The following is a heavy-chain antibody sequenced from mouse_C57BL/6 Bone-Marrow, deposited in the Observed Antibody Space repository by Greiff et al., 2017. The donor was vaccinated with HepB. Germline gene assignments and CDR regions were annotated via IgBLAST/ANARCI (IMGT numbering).Heavy chain of an antibody. D-gene: IGHD1-1*01. J-gene: IGHJ4*01. CDR3: ARPGDGYAMDY. CDR2: ISSGSSTI. V-gene: IGHV5-17*01. Sequence: EVQVVESGGGLVKPGGSLKLSCAASGFTFSDYGMHWVRQAPEKGLEWVAYISSGSSTIYYADTVKGRFTISRDNAKNTLFLQMTSLRSEDTAMYYCARPGDGYAMDYWGQGTSVTVSS. CDR1: GFTFSDYG.